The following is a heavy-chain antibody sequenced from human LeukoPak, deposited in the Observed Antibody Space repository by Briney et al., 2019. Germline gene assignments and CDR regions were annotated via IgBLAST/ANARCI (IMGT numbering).Heavy chain of an antibody. J-gene: IGHJ4*02. V-gene: IGHV3-30*04. Sequence: RSLRLSCAASGFTFSSYAMHWVRQAPGKGLEWVAVISYDGSNKYYADSVKGRFTISRDNSKNTLYLQMNSLRAEDTAVYYCARDGAGYRDFPYYFDYWGQGTLVTVSS. CDR2: ISYDGSNK. CDR3: ARDGAGYRDFPYYFDY. D-gene: IGHD2/OR15-2a*01. CDR1: GFTFSSYA.